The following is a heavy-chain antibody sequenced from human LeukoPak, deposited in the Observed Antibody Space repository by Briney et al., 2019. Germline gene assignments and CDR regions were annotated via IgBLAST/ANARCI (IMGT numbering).Heavy chain of an antibody. CDR1: GFTFSSYG. CDR2: IKQEGSEK. J-gene: IGHJ6*02. Sequence: GGSLRLSCAASGFTFSSYGMSWVRQAPGKGLEWVANIKQEGSEKYNVDSVKGGFTISRDNVKNSLYLQMNSLRAEDTAVYYCARVVHRDVGFGELYYYYGMDVWGQGTTVTVSS. D-gene: IGHD3-10*01. V-gene: IGHV3-7*01. CDR3: ARVVHRDVGFGELYYYYGMDV.